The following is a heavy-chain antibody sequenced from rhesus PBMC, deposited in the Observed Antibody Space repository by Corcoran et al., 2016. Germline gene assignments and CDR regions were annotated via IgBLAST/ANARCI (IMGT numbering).Heavy chain of an antibody. CDR1: GGSISDDYY. V-gene: IGHV4-106*01. J-gene: IGHJ3*01. CDR2: IYGSGRGT. CDR3: AREDYKFWTGYYMGGFDF. D-gene: IGHD3-3*01. Sequence: QVQLQESGPGLVKPSETLSLTCAVSGGSISDDYYWSLIRQPPGKGLDCIWFIYGSGRGTNYNPSLKNRVTIARDTSKNQFSLKLSSVTAADTAVYYCAREDYKFWTGYYMGGFDFWGQGLRVTVSA.